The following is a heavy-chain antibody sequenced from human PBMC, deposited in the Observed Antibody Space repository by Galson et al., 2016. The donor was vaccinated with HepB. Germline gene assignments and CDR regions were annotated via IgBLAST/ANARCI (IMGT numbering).Heavy chain of an antibody. CDR3: ARESRWRGAVAGTYYN. CDR2: IWYDGGSK. Sequence: SLRLSCAASGFTFSSYGMHWVRQAPGKGLEWVAVIWYDGGSKHYADSVKGRFTISSDNSKNTLYLQMNSLRVEDTAVYYCARESRWRGAVAGTYYNWGQGTLVTVSS. V-gene: IGHV3-33*01. D-gene: IGHD6-19*01. J-gene: IGHJ4*02. CDR1: GFTFSSYG.